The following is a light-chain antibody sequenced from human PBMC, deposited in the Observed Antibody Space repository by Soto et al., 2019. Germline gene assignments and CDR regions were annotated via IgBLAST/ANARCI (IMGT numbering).Light chain of an antibody. J-gene: IGKJ2*01. CDR2: DAS. CDR1: QSIDSS. Sequence: DIQMTQSPSTLSASVGDRFTITCRASQSIDSSLAWYQQKPRKGPKLLIYDASTLESGVPSRFSGSGLGTEFALTISSLQPDDFATFYCQQYNSYGTFGQGTKVDIK. CDR3: QQYNSYGT. V-gene: IGKV1-5*01.